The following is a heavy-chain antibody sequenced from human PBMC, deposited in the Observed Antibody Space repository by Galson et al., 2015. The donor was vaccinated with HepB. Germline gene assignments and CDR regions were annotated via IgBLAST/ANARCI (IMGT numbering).Heavy chain of an antibody. D-gene: IGHD5-18*01. J-gene: IGHJ5*01. Sequence: SCAASGFAFDSHAMSWVRQAPGRGLEWISGITGKGDSAFYADSVKGRFTVSKDNSNNMLYLQMNSLRAEDAGLYFCAKGYGLFDSWGRGILVTVSS. CDR1: GFAFDSHA. CDR3: AKGYGLFDS. CDR2: ITGKGDSA. V-gene: IGHV3-23*01.